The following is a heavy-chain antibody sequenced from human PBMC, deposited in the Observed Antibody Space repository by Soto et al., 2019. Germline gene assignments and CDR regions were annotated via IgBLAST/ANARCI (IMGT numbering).Heavy chain of an antibody. V-gene: IGHV4-59*01. CDR3: AGLDYGDYEELAV. CDR1: DGSISDYN. D-gene: IGHD4-17*01. Sequence: QVQLQESGPGLVKPSETLSLTCAVSDGSISDYNWSWIRQPPGGGLEWIGNVYYSGHANYNSSLKGRVTISIDPPPNQFSLRRTSVTAADTAVYYCAGLDYGDYEELAVWGQGATVTVS. CDR2: VYYSGHA. J-gene: IGHJ6*02.